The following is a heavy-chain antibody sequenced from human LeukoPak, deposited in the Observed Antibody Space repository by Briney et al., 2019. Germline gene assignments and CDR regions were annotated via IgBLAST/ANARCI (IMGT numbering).Heavy chain of an antibody. CDR3: ARVPRDYVWGSYRPDAFDI. CDR1: GGSISSYY. J-gene: IGHJ3*02. D-gene: IGHD3-16*02. Sequence: PSETLSLTCTVSGGSISSYYWSWIRQPPGKGLEWIGYIYYSGSTNYNPSLKSRVTISVDTSKNQFSLKLSSVTAADTAVYYCARVPRDYVWGSYRPDAFDIWGQGTMVTVPS. V-gene: IGHV4-59*01. CDR2: IYYSGST.